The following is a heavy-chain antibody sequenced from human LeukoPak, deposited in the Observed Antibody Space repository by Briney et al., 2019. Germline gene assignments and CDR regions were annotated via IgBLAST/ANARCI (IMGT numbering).Heavy chain of an antibody. Sequence: GASLRLSCAASGIIFSNYAMHWVRQGPGKGLECISTISSDGGSTYYANSVKGRSTISRDNSKNTLYLQMGSLRAEDMAVYYCARGRQGAKTRYFDLWGRGTRVTVSS. CDR2: ISSDGGST. V-gene: IGHV3-64*01. CDR1: GIIFSNYA. CDR3: ARGRQGAKTRYFDL. J-gene: IGHJ2*01. D-gene: IGHD1-26*01.